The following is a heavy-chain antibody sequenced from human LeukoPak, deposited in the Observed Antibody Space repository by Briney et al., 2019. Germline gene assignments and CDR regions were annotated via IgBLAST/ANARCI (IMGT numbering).Heavy chain of an antibody. CDR3: ARDYSSAHFDH. CDR2: ISSSSIYI. Sequence: GGSLSLTCAASGFTFRSHSMSWVRQAPGKGLEWVSSISSSSIYIYYADSVKGRFTISRDNAKNSLYLQMNSLRAEYTAVYYCARDYSSAHFDHWGPGKPVTVSS. J-gene: IGHJ5*02. V-gene: IGHV3-21*01. D-gene: IGHD4-11*01. CDR1: GFTFRSHS.